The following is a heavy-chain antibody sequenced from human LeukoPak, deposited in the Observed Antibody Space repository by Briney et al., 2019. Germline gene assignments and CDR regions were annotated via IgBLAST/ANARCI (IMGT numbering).Heavy chain of an antibody. Sequence: GGSLRLSCAASGFTVSSNYMSWVRQAPGKGLEWVSVIYSGGSTYYADSVKGRFTISRDNSKNTLYLQMNSLRVEDTAVYFCARAPYFESSGPLWGQGTLVTVSS. D-gene: IGHD3-22*01. V-gene: IGHV3-66*01. CDR3: ARAPYFESSGPL. J-gene: IGHJ4*02. CDR1: GFTVSSNY. CDR2: IYSGGST.